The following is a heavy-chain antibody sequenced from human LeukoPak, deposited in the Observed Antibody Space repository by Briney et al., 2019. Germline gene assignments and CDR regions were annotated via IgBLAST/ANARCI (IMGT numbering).Heavy chain of an antibody. D-gene: IGHD2-2*01. J-gene: IGHJ3*02. CDR2: IWYDGSNK. V-gene: IGHV3-33*01. CDR1: GFTFSSYG. Sequence: GRSLRLSCAASGFTFSSYGMHWVRQAPGKGLEWVAVIWYDGSNKYYADSVKGRFTISRDNSKNTLYLQMNSLRAEDTAAYYCARESSSTDTWRDAFDIWGQGTMVIVSS. CDR3: ARESSSTDTWRDAFDI.